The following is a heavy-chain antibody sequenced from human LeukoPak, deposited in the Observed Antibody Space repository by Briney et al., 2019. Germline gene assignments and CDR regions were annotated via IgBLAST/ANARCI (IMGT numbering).Heavy chain of an antibody. CDR1: GFTFSSYS. CDR2: ISTYSDYI. D-gene: IGHD1-26*01. V-gene: IGHV3-21*04. CDR3: ARVFTSGSPFDY. Sequence: PGGSLRLSCAASGFTFSSYSMNWVRQAPGKGLEWVSAISTYSDYIYYADSVKGRFTISRDNAKNSLYLQMNSLRPEDTAVYYCARVFTSGSPFDYWGQGTLVTVSS. J-gene: IGHJ4*02.